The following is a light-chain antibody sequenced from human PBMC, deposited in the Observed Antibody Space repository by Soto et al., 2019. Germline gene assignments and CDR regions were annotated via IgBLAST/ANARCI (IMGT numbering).Light chain of an antibody. CDR3: QHRNNWPLT. CDR2: DAS. J-gene: IGKJ4*01. Sequence: EIVLTQSPATLSLSPGERATLSCRASQSVSSYLAWYQQKPGQAPRLLIYDASNRATGIPAKFSGSGSGTDFALTLSSLEPEHLAVYYCQHRNNWPLTFGGGTKVEIK. CDR1: QSVSSY. V-gene: IGKV3-11*01.